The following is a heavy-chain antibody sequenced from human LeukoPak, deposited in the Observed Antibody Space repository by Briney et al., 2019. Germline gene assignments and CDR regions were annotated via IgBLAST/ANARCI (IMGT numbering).Heavy chain of an antibody. V-gene: IGHV3-7*01. CDR2: IKQDGSEK. D-gene: IGHD3-22*01. CDR1: GFTFSSYA. Sequence: PGGSLRLSFAASGFTFSSYAMSWVRQAPGKGLEWVANIKQDGSEKYYVDSVKGRFTISRDNAKNSLYLQMNSLRAEDTAVYYCARDLDYYYDSSGNYGMDVWGQGTTVTVSS. J-gene: IGHJ6*02. CDR3: ARDLDYYYDSSGNYGMDV.